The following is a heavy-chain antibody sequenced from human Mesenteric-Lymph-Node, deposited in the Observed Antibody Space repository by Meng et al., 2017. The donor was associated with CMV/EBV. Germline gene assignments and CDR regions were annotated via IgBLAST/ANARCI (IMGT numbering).Heavy chain of an antibody. D-gene: IGHD2-2*01. CDR2: IWYDGSNK. V-gene: IGHV3-33*06. J-gene: IGHJ3*02. Sequence: GESLKISCAASGFTFSSYWMSWVRQAPGKGLEWVAVIWYDGSNKYYADSVKGRFTISRDNSKNTLYLQMNSLRAEDTAVYYCAKGDRIVVVPAAIKEGAFDIWGQGTMVTVSS. CDR1: GFTFSSYW. CDR3: AKGDRIVVVPAAIKEGAFDI.